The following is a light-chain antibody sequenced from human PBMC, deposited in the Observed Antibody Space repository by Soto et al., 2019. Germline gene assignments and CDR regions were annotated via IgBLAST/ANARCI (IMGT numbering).Light chain of an antibody. Sequence: EIVMTQSPATLSVSPGERATLSCRASQSVSSNLAWYQQKPGQVPRLLIYGASTRATGIPARFSGSGSGTECTVAMSGVQCEDFAVDYCQQYNDWPFTFGPGTKVDIK. CDR1: QSVSSN. CDR2: GAS. CDR3: QQYNDWPFT. J-gene: IGKJ3*01. V-gene: IGKV3D-15*01.